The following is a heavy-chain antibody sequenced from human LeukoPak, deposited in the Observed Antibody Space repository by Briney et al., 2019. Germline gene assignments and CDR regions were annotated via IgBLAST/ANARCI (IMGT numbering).Heavy chain of an antibody. CDR3: ARDYGDYTYYYYYYMDV. V-gene: IGHV3-7*01. CDR2: IKQDGSEK. D-gene: IGHD4-17*01. CDR1: GFTFSSYW. Sequence: GGSLRLSCAASGFTFSSYWMSWVRQAPGKGLEWVANIKQDGSEKYYVDSVKGRFTISRDNAKNSLYLQMNSLRAEDTAVYYCARDYGDYTYYYYYYMDVWGKGTTVTVSS. J-gene: IGHJ6*03.